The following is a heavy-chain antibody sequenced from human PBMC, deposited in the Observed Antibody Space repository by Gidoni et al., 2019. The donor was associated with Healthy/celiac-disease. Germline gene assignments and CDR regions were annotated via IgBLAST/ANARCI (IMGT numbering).Heavy chain of an antibody. J-gene: IGHJ2*01. CDR2: ISSSGSTI. Sequence: QVQLVESGGGVVKPGGSLRLSGAASGFTLSDYYMSWTRQAPGKGLECVSYISSSGSTIYSADSLKGRFTISRDNAKNSLYLQMNSLRAEDTAVYYCARDGGWELLGWYFDLWGRGTLVTVSS. CDR3: ARDGGWELLGWYFDL. CDR1: GFTLSDYY. V-gene: IGHV3-11*01. D-gene: IGHD1-26*01.